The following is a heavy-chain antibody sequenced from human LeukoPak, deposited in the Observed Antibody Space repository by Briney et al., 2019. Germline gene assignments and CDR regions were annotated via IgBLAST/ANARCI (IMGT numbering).Heavy chain of an antibody. Sequence: GASVKVSCKASGYTFTSYAMHWVRQAPGQRLEWMGWINAGNGDTKYSQKFQGRVTITRDTSASTAYMELSSLRSEDTAVYYCARDHDEAYYYGSGSYDYWGQGTLVTVSS. CDR3: ARDHDEAYYYGSGSYDY. V-gene: IGHV1-3*01. CDR2: INAGNGDT. J-gene: IGHJ4*02. CDR1: GYTFTSYA. D-gene: IGHD3-10*01.